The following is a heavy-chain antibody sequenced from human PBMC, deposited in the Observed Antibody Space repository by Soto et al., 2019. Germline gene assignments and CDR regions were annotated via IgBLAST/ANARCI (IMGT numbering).Heavy chain of an antibody. CDR3: ARSPDYGEFLWFDP. CDR2: IYSGGST. CDR1: GFTVSSNY. D-gene: IGHD4-17*01. Sequence: GWSLRLSCAASGFTVSSNYLSWVCQAPGKGLEWVSVIYSGGSTYYADSVKGRFTISRDNSKNTLYLQMNSLRAEDTAVYYCARSPDYGEFLWFDPWGQGTLVTVSS. V-gene: IGHV3-53*01. J-gene: IGHJ5*02.